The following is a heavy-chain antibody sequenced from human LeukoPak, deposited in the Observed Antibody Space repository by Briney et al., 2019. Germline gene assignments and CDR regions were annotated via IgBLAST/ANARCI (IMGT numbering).Heavy chain of an antibody. D-gene: IGHD6-19*01. CDR1: GGSISSYY. Sequence: SETLSLTCTVSGGSISSYYWSWIRQPARKGLEWIGRTYTSGSTNCNPPLKSRVNMSVDPSKKQFSLKLSSVAAAGTAVYYCARGSVGSSGWYYFDYWGQGTLVTVCS. CDR2: TYTSGST. V-gene: IGHV4-4*07. CDR3: ARGSVGSSGWYYFDY. J-gene: IGHJ4*02.